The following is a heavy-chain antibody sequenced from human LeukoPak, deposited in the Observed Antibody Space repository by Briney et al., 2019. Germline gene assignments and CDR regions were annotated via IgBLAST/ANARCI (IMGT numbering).Heavy chain of an antibody. D-gene: IGHD6-6*01. CDR2: ISYDGSNK. J-gene: IGHJ4*02. V-gene: IGHV3-30-3*01. CDR3: ARGGGIAARLGWYFDY. CDR1: GFTFSSYA. Sequence: GRSLRLSCAASGFTFSSYAMHWVRQAPGKGLEWVAVISYDGSNKYYADSVKGRFTISRDNSKNTLYLQMNSLRAEDTAVYYCARGGGIAARLGWYFDYWGQGTLVTVSS.